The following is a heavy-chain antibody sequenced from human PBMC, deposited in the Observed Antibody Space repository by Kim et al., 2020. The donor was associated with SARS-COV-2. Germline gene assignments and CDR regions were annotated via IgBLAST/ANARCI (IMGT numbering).Heavy chain of an antibody. Sequence: SETLSLTCTVSGGAISSYYLNWIRQPPGNGLEWVGYMYYTGSTNYNPSLESRVIMSIDTSKNQFSLNLNFVTAADTAVYYCARGVAGFGDPDAFDIWGQG. CDR1: GGAISSYY. CDR2: MYYTGST. V-gene: IGHV4-59*01. D-gene: IGHD3-10*01. J-gene: IGHJ3*02. CDR3: ARGVAGFGDPDAFDI.